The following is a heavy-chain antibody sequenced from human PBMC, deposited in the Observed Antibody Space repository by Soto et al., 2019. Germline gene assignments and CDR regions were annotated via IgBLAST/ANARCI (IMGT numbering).Heavy chain of an antibody. J-gene: IGHJ4*02. D-gene: IGHD6-13*01. CDR3: ARDPHQINIAAAGFDY. V-gene: IGHV3-30*19. CDR2: ISYDGSNK. CDR1: GFTFSSYG. Sequence: GGSLRLSCAASGFTFSSYGMHWVRQAPGKGLEWVAVISYDGSNKYYADSVKGRFTISRDNSKNTLYLQMNSLRAEDTAVYYCARDPHQINIAAAGFDYWGQGTLVTVAS.